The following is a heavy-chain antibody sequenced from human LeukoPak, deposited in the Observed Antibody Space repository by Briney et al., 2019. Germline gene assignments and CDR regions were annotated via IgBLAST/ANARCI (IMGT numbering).Heavy chain of an antibody. CDR2: IYHSGST. D-gene: IGHD3-16*02. CDR3: ARYDVWGTYRAFDP. Sequence: PSETLSLTCAVSGGSISSSNWWSWVRQPPGKGLEWIGEIYHSGSTNYNPSLKSRVTISVDKSKNQFSLKLSSVTAADTAVYYCARYDVWGTYRAFDPWGQGTLVTVSS. V-gene: IGHV4-4*02. J-gene: IGHJ5*02. CDR1: GGSISSSNW.